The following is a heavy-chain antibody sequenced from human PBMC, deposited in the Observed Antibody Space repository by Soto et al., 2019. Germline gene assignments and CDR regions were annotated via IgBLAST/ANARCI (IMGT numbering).Heavy chain of an antibody. J-gene: IGHJ6*02. V-gene: IGHV1-69*02. Sequence: QVQLVQSGAEVKKPGSSVKVSCKASGGTFSSYTISWVRQAPGQGLEWMGRIIPILGIANYAQKFQGRVTITADNSTSTAYMELSSLRSEDTAVYYCARGDGEGAAIGYYYYGMDVWGQGTTVTVSS. D-gene: IGHD2-2*02. CDR3: ARGDGEGAAIGYYYYGMDV. CDR2: IIPILGIA. CDR1: GGTFSSYT.